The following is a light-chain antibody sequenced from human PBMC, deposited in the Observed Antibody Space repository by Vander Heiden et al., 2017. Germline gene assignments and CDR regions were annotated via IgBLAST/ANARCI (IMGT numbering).Light chain of an antibody. J-gene: IGLJ1*01. CDR3: QVWDSITDHV. CDR1: NIGSKG. V-gene: IGLV3-21*02. Sequence: SYFLTQPPPVSVAPGQTAAITCGGNNIGSKGVQWYRQEPGQAPVLVVYDDSDRPSGIPERFSGSTRGNTAMLTISRVEAGDEADYYCQVWDSITDHVFGTGTRVTVL. CDR2: DDS.